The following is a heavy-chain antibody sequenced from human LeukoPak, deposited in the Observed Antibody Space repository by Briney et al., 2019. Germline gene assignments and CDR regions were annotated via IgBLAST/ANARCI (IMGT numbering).Heavy chain of an antibody. CDR3: TTEGSADDY. J-gene: IGHJ4*02. Sequence: GGSLRLSCVASGFSFSNAWMSWVRQSPGRGLEWIGRIKRRADGGTRDYAAPVKGRFFLSRDDSKKTVYLQMNSLKADDAGIYYCTTEGSADDYWGQGTLVTVSS. CDR1: GFSFSNAW. CDR2: IKRRADGGTR. V-gene: IGHV3-15*01. D-gene: IGHD2-15*01.